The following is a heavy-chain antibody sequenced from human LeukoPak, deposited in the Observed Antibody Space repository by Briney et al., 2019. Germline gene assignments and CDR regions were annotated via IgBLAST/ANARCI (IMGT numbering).Heavy chain of an antibody. CDR3: ARDYFGSGSDNYWYFDL. V-gene: IGHV1-2*04. CDR1: GYTFTSYY. J-gene: IGHJ2*01. D-gene: IGHD3-22*01. CDR2: INPNSGGT. Sequence: ASVKVSCKASGYTFTSYYMHWVRQAPGQGLEWMGWINPNSGGTNYAQKFQGWVTMTRDTSISTAYMELSRLRSDDTAVYYCARDYFGSGSDNYWYFDLWGRGTLVTVSS.